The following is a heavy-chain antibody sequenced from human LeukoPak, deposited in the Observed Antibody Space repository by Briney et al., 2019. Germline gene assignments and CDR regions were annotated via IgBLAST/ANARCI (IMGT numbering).Heavy chain of an antibody. J-gene: IGHJ4*02. V-gene: IGHV4-59*08. D-gene: IGHD6-13*01. CDR3: ASGVGSSWYGD. CDR2: IYYSGSI. CDR1: GGSISSYY. Sequence: PSETLSLTCTVSGGSISSYYWGWIRQPPGRGLEWIGYIYYSGSIYYNPSLKSRLTISVDTSKNQFTLKLSSVTAADTAVDYCASGVGSSWYGDWGQGTLVTVSS.